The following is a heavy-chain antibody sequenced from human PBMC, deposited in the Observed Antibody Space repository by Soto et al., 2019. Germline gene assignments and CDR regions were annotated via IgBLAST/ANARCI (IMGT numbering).Heavy chain of an antibody. D-gene: IGHD3-16*01. CDR1: GGSISPYY. CDR2: IYYSGPT. Sequence: SEILSLTCTVSGGSISPYYWTWIRQPPGKGLEWIGYIYYSGPTNYNPSLKSRVIISVDTSKNQFSLNLTSVTAADTAVYYCARGAGLFDYWGQGTLVTVSS. V-gene: IGHV4-59*08. J-gene: IGHJ4*02. CDR3: ARGAGLFDY.